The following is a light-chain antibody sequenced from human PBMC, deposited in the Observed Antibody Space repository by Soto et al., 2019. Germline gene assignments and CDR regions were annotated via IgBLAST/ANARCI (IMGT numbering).Light chain of an antibody. CDR3: SSYTSSSTLMV. CDR2: DVS. CDR1: SSDVGGYNY. V-gene: IGLV2-14*01. J-gene: IGLJ2*01. Sequence: QSALTQPASVSGSPGQSITISCTGTSSDVGGYNYVSWYQQNPGKAPKLMIYDVSNRPSGVSNRFSGSKSGNTASLTISGLQAEDESDYYCSSYTSSSTLMVFGGRTKLTVL.